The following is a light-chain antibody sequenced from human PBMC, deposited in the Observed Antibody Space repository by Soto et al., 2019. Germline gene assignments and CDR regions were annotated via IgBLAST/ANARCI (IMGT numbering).Light chain of an antibody. CDR1: SSDIGAYNY. J-gene: IGLJ2*01. CDR3: SSYSGSNTVL. V-gene: IGLV2-8*01. CDR2: EVT. Sequence: QSALTQPPSASGSLGQSITISCTGTSSDIGAYNYVSWYQQRPGKAPKLIIYEVTRRPSGVPDRFSGSKSGNTASLTVSGLQAEDETDYYCSSYSGSNTVLFGGGTKLTV.